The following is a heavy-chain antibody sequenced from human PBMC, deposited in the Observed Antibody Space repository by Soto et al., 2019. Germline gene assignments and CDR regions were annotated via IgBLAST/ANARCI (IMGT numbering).Heavy chain of an antibody. D-gene: IGHD1-1*01. CDR1: GFSLTNRPVG. J-gene: IGHJ4*02. CDR2: IYWDDDK. V-gene: IGHV2-5*02. CDR3: AHRGDFNGNWNGGSYDV. Sequence: QITLKESGPTRVKPTQTLTLTCTFSGFSLTNRPVGLGWIRQPPGKALEQLALIYWDDDKRYSPSLMSRLTITNDTSKNQVVLTMTNMDPVDTATYYCAHRGDFNGNWNGGSYDVWGQGALVIVSS.